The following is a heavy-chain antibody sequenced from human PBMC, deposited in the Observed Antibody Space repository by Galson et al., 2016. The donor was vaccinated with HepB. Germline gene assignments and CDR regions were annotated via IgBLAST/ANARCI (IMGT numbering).Heavy chain of an antibody. CDR3: ASWAGTSSGCSGPFDY. D-gene: IGHD6-25*01. Sequence: SVKVSCKAPGYTFTRSGVHWVRQAPGQRLEWMAWINAGSTNTRYSQRFQGRVTITSDTSASTAYMALTSLTSEDTAVYYCASWAGTSSGCSGPFDYCGQGTLVIVSA. CDR1: GYTFTRSG. CDR2: INAGSTNT. J-gene: IGHJ4*02. V-gene: IGHV1-3*01.